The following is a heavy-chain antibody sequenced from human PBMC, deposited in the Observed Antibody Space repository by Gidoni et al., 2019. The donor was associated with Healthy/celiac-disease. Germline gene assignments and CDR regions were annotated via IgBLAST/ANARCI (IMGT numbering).Heavy chain of an antibody. CDR2: INPSGGST. V-gene: IGHV1-46*01. Sequence: QVQLVQSGAEVKKPGASVKVSCKASGYTFTSYYMHWVRQAPGQGLEWMGIINPSGGSTSYAQKFQGRVTMTRDTSTSTVYMELSSLRSEDTAVYYCARVNEGELLGALGPFYYWGQGTLVTVSS. J-gene: IGHJ4*02. CDR3: ARVNEGELLGALGPFYY. CDR1: GYTFTSYY. D-gene: IGHD3-10*01.